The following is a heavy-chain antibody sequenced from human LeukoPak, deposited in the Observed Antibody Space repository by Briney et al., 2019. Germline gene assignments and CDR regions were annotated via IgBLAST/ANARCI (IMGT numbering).Heavy chain of an antibody. J-gene: IGHJ5*02. Sequence: GGSLRLSCAASGFTFSSHSMNWVRQAPGKGLEWVSYISSSSSTIYYADSVKGRFTISGDNAKYSLYLQMNNLGADDAAVYYCARQGVLVAAATNWFDPRGQGTLVTVSS. D-gene: IGHD2-2*01. CDR2: ISSSSSTI. V-gene: IGHV3-48*04. CDR3: ARQGVLVAAATNWFDP. CDR1: GFTFSSHS.